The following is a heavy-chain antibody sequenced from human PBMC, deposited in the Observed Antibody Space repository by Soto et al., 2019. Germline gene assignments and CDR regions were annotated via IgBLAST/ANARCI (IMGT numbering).Heavy chain of an antibody. V-gene: IGHV4-59*11. J-gene: IGHJ5*02. CDR3: ARDVGLQHDTGYYDFWSGKNNWFDP. Sequence: PSETLSLTCTVSGGSISGHYWSWIRQPPGKGLQYIGYISYSGSTNYNPSLKSRVTISVDTSNNQCSLRLSSVPAADTAVYYCARDVGLQHDTGYYDFWSGKNNWFDPWGQGTLVTVSS. CDR2: ISYSGST. D-gene: IGHD3-3*01. CDR1: GGSISGHY.